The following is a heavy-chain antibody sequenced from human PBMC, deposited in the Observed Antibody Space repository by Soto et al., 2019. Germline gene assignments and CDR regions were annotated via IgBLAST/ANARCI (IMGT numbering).Heavy chain of an antibody. CDR2: IYYSGST. Sequence: LSLTCTVPGGSISSGAYYWSWIRQPPGKGLEWIGYIYYSGSTYYNPSLKSRVTISVDTSKNQFSLKLSSGTAADTAVYYCARDKSNEYYAIWTGYYRLTTYGMDVWGQGTTVTVSS. J-gene: IGHJ6*02. D-gene: IGHD3-9*01. V-gene: IGHV4-30-4*01. CDR1: GGSISSGAYY. CDR3: ARDKSNEYYAIWTGYYRLTTYGMDV.